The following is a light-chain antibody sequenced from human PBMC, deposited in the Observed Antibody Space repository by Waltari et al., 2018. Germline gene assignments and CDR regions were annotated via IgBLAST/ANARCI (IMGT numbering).Light chain of an antibody. CDR1: NSNIGSNT. Sequence: QSVLTQPPSLSGTPGQRVTISCSGSNSNIGSNTVAWYQVLPGTAPKLLIHGSDQRPSGVPDRFSGSKFGASGSLAISGLQPEDESEYYCAAWDESLKGWVFGGGTRLTVL. V-gene: IGLV1-44*01. CDR2: GSD. J-gene: IGLJ3*02. CDR3: AAWDESLKGWV.